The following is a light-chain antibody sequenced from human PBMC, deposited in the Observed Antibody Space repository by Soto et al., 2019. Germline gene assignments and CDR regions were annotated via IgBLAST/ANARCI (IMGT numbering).Light chain of an antibody. V-gene: IGKV3-11*01. CDR3: QVRDVWPS. Sequence: IVLTQSPVTLALSPGERAVLSSRASQSVSTSLAWYQHKPGQAPRLFIYDASKRAPGIPARFSGSGSGTDFTLTISSLEPEDFAVYYCQVRDVWPSFGQGTKVEIK. CDR2: DAS. CDR1: QSVSTS. J-gene: IGKJ1*01.